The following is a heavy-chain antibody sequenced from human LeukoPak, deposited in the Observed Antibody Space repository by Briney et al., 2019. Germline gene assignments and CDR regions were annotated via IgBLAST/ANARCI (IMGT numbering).Heavy chain of an antibody. CDR2: IYYSGST. CDR3: ARDRLEGYYYGMDV. CDR1: GGSISSGDYY. V-gene: IGHV4-30-4*01. Sequence: SETLSLTCTVSGGSISSGDYYWSWIRQPPGKGLECIGYIYYSGSTYYNPSLKSRVTISVETSKNQFSLKLSPVTAADTAVYYCARDRLEGYYYGMDVWAKGTTVTVSS. D-gene: IGHD6-25*01. J-gene: IGHJ6*04.